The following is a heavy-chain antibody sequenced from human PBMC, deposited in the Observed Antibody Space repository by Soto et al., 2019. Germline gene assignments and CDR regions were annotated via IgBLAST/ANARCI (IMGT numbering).Heavy chain of an antibody. Sequence: PSETLSLTCTVSGASIDNYYWSWIRQPPGEGLEWIAYVYHNGNTNYNPSLKSRVTISLDTSKNQFSLKLNSVTAADTAMYYCARENSGSPGDYWGQGILVTV. CDR2: VYHNGNT. J-gene: IGHJ4*02. CDR1: GASIDNYY. V-gene: IGHV4-59*01. D-gene: IGHD3-10*01. CDR3: ARENSGSPGDY.